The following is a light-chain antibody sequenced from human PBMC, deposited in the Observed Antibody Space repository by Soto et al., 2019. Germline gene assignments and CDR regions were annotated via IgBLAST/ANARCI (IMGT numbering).Light chain of an antibody. CDR1: RSVSSW. Sequence: DIQMAQSPSSVSASLGDRVTITCRASRSVSSWLAWYQQKPGKAPNLLIYAASTLQSGVPSRFSGSGSGTDFTLTISSLQPEDFATYFCQQASHFPWTFGQGPKVEMK. J-gene: IGKJ1*01. V-gene: IGKV1-12*01. CDR3: QQASHFPWT. CDR2: AAS.